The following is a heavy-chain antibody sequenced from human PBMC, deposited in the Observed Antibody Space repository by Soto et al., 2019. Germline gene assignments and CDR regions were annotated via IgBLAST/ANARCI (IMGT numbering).Heavy chain of an antibody. V-gene: IGHV1-69*13. CDR1: AGTLRSYA. CDR2: MIPIFGTA. CDR3: ARGQPRHRRGHRLAYYYGMDV. Sequence: GXSGEVSCKAPAGTLRSYAVSWARQAPGQGLEWMGGMIPIFGTANYAQKFQGRVTITADESTSTAYMELSSLRSEDTAVYYCARGQPRHRRGHRLAYYYGMDVWGQGTTGTASS. J-gene: IGHJ6*02.